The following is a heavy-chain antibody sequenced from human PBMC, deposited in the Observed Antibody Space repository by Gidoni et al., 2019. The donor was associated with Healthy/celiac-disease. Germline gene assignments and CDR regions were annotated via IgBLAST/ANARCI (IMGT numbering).Heavy chain of an antibody. CDR3: ASRAVPAARKHPNFDY. Sequence: QVQLQQWGAGLLKPSETLSLTCAVYGGSFSGYYWSWTRQPPGKGLEWIGEINHSGSTNYNPSLKSRVTISVDTSKNQFSLKLSSVTAADTAVYYCASRAVPAARKHPNFDYWGQGTLVTVSS. CDR2: INHSGST. CDR1: GGSFSGYY. D-gene: IGHD2-2*01. J-gene: IGHJ4*02. V-gene: IGHV4-34*01.